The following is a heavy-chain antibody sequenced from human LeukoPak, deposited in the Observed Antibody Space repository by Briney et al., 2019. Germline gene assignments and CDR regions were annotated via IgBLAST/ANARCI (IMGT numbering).Heavy chain of an antibody. CDR1: GFTFSSYA. CDR3: AKDLEMAYYYGSSGSSFDY. CDR2: ISGSGGST. Sequence: GGSLRLSCAASGFTFSSYAMSWVRRAPGKGLEWVSAISGSGGSTYYADSVKGRFTISRDNSKNTLYLQMNSLRAEDTAVYYCAKDLEMAYYYGSSGSSFDYWGQGTLVTVSS. D-gene: IGHD3-22*01. J-gene: IGHJ4*02. V-gene: IGHV3-23*01.